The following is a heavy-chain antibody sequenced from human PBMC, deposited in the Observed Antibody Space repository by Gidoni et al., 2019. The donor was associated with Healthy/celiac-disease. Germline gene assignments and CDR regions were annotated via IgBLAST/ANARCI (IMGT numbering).Heavy chain of an antibody. V-gene: IGHV4-31*03. J-gene: IGHJ4*02. CDR1: GGSISSGGSY. D-gene: IGHD5-18*01. Sequence: QVQLHESGPGLVKPSQTLSLTCTVSGGSISSGGSYWSWIRQHPGKGLEWIGYIYYSGSTSYNPSLKSRVTISVETSKNQFSLKLSSVTAADTAVDYCARDKGLRNFDYWGQGTLVTVSS. CDR2: IYYSGST. CDR3: ARDKGLRNFDY.